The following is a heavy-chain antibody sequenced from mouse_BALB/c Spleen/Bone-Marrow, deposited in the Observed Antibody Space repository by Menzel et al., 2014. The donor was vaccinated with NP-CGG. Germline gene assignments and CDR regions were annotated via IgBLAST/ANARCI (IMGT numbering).Heavy chain of an antibody. Sequence: QVQLQQSGAELVRPGASVTLSCKTSGYTFTDYEMHWVKQTPVHGLEWIGAIDPETGGTAYNQKFKGKATLTADKSSITAYMELRSLTSEDSAVYYCTREGYGNSYYFDYWGQGTTLTVSS. CDR1: GYTFTDYE. CDR3: TREGYGNSYYFDY. V-gene: IGHV1-15*01. D-gene: IGHD2-1*01. J-gene: IGHJ2*01. CDR2: IDPETGGT.